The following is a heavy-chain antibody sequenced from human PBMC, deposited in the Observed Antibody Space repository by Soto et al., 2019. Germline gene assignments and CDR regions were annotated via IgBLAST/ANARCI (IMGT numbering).Heavy chain of an antibody. D-gene: IGHD2-15*01. CDR1: GFTFSSYG. J-gene: IGHJ4*02. V-gene: IGHV3-30*18. CDR3: AKVGGAATPIDY. CDR2: ISYDGSNK. Sequence: QVQLVESGGGVVQPGRSLRLSCAASGFTFSSYGMHWVRQAPGKGLEWVAVISYDGSNKYYADSVKGRFTISRDNSKNTLYLQMNSLRAEDTAVYYCAKVGGAATPIDYWGQGTLVTVSS.